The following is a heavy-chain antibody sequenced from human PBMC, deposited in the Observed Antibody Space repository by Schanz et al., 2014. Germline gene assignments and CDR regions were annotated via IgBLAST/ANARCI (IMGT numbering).Heavy chain of an antibody. CDR2: IATSSSTR. Sequence: EVRLVESGGGLVQPGGSLRLSCEASGFDFNSYSMNWVRQVPWKGLEWRSYIATSSSTRHYADSVKGRVTISRDNAKNSVSLQMRRLRVEDTAVYYCASGVHVSSLQKGLQFWGRGTLVIVSS. CDR3: ASGVHVSSLQKGLQF. V-gene: IGHV3-48*01. D-gene: IGHD3-10*01. J-gene: IGHJ1*01. CDR1: GFDFNSYS.